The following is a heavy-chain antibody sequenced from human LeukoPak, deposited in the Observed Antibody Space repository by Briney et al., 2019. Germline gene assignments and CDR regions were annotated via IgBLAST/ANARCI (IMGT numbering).Heavy chain of an antibody. V-gene: IGHV3-23*01. Sequence: GGSLRLSCAASGFTFSSYAMSWVRQAPGKGLEWVSAISGSGGSTYYADSVQGRFTISRDNSKTTLYLQMNSLRAEDTAVYYCAKVSPPYSSSPGDYWGQGTLVTVSS. J-gene: IGHJ4*02. CDR1: GFTFSSYA. CDR2: ISGSGGST. CDR3: AKVSPPYSSSPGDY. D-gene: IGHD6-6*01.